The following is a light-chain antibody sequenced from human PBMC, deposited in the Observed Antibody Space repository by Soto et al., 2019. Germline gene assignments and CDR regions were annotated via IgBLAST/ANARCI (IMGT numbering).Light chain of an antibody. Sequence: DLQMTQSPSTLSASVGDRVTITCRASQSFSSELAWYQQKPGKAPTLLIFDVSNLQSGIPSRFSGSGSGTEFTLSISSLQPDDFGTYYCQQKRAFGQGTRVEIK. CDR3: QQKRA. V-gene: IGKV1-5*01. CDR1: QSFSSE. J-gene: IGKJ1*01. CDR2: DVS.